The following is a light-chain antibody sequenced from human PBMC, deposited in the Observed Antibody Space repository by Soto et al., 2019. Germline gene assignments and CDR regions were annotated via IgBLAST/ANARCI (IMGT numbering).Light chain of an antibody. J-gene: IGKJ1*01. Sequence: EIVLTQSPGTLSFSPGERATLSCRASQSVSSSYLAWYQQKPGQAPRLLIYGASSRATGTPDRFSGSGSGTDFTLTINRLEPEDFAVYYCQQYGSSPQTFGQGTKVDTK. CDR3: QQYGSSPQT. CDR1: QSVSSSY. CDR2: GAS. V-gene: IGKV3-20*01.